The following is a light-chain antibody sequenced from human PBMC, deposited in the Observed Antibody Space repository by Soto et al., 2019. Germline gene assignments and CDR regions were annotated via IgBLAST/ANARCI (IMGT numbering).Light chain of an antibody. J-gene: IGKJ2*01. V-gene: IGKV4-1*01. Sequence: DFVMTQFPDSLAVSLGERATIKCKSSQSVLSSVTNKNYLAWYQQRPGQPPKLLASWASARESGIPDRFSGSGSGTDFTLIIDDLQAEDVAVYYCQQYLSSVPTFGQGTKLEIK. CDR1: QSVLSSVTNKNY. CDR3: QQYLSSVPT. CDR2: WAS.